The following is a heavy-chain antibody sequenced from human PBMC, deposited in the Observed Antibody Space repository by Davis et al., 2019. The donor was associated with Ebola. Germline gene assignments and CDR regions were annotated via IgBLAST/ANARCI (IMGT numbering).Heavy chain of an antibody. V-gene: IGHV3-30*18. CDR3: ANEITVTGNQDAFDI. D-gene: IGHD4-17*01. Sequence: PGGSLRLSCAASGFTFSSYGMHWVRQAPGKGLEWVAVISSDGINKFYADSVKGRFAISRDNSKNTLYLQMNSLRIEDTALYYCANEITVTGNQDAFDIWGQGTMVTVSS. CDR1: GFTFSSYG. CDR2: ISSDGINK. J-gene: IGHJ3*02.